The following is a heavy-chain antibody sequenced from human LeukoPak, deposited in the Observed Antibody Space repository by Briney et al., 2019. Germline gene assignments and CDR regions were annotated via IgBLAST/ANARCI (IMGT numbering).Heavy chain of an antibody. D-gene: IGHD1-7*01. CDR2: IYYSGST. CDR3: ARDSLTGTTSNWFDP. V-gene: IGHV4-30-4*01. Sequence: SQTLSLTCTVSGGSISSGDSYWSWIRQPPGKGLEWIGYIYYSGSTYYNPSLKSRVTISVDTSKNQFSLKLSSVTAADTAVYYCARDSLTGTTSNWFDPWGQGTLVTVSS. J-gene: IGHJ5*02. CDR1: GGSISSGDSY.